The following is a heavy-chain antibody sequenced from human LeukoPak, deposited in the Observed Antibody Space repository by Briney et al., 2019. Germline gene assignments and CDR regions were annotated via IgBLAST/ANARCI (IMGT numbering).Heavy chain of an antibody. CDR2: ISYDGSNK. D-gene: IGHD2-15*01. CDR3: AKDARKSKNCSGGSCYSGGMDV. CDR1: GFTFSSYG. J-gene: IGHJ6*02. Sequence: PGRSLRLSCAASGFTFSSYGMHWVRQAPGKGLEWVAVISYDGSNKYYADSVKGRFTISRDNSKDTLYLQMNSLRAEDTAVYYCAKDARKSKNCSGGSCYSGGMDVWGQGTTVTVSS. V-gene: IGHV3-30*18.